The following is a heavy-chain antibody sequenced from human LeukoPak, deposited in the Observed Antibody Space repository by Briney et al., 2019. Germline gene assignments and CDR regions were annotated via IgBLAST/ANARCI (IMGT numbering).Heavy chain of an antibody. CDR2: ISWNSGSI. CDR3: ARGWGAE. J-gene: IGHJ4*02. V-gene: IGHV3-9*01. CDR1: GFTFDDYA. D-gene: IGHD3-16*01. Sequence: GGSLRLSCAASGFTFDDYAMHWVRQAPGKGLEWVSGISWNSGSIGYADSVKGRFTISRDNAKNSLYLQMNSLSAEDTAVYYCARGWGAEWGQGTLVTVSS.